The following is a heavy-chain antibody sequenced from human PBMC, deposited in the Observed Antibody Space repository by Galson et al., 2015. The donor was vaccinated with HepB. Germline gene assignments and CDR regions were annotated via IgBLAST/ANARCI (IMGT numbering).Heavy chain of an antibody. CDR1: GDSVSSNSAA. Sequence: CAISGDSVSSNSAAWNWIRQSPSRGLEWLGRTYYRSKWYNDYAVSVKSRITINPDTSKNQFSLQLNSVTPEDAAVYYCARDEGRTVTPNWFDPWGQGTLVTVSS. CDR3: ARDEGRTVTPNWFDP. V-gene: IGHV6-1*01. J-gene: IGHJ5*02. CDR2: TYYRSKWYN. D-gene: IGHD4-17*01.